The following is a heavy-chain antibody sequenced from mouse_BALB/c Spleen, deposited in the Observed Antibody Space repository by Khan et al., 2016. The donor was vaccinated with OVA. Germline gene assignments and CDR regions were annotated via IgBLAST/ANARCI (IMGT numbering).Heavy chain of an antibody. CDR3: ASHLTGSFAY. CDR2: INSDGGYT. CDR1: GFTFSAYG. V-gene: IGHV5-6*01. Sequence: EVELVESGGDLVKPGGSLRLSCAASGFTFSAYGMAWVRQAPDKRLEGVATINSDGGYTYYPDTVKGRFTISRNNAENTLSLQMSSLKSEDTAIYYCASHLTGSFAYWGQGTLVTVSA. J-gene: IGHJ3*01. D-gene: IGHD4-1*01.